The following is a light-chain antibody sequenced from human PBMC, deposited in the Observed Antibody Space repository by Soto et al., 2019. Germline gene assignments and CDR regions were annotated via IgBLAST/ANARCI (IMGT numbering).Light chain of an antibody. V-gene: IGKV3D-7*01. CDR1: QSVSSSY. CDR2: GAS. Sequence: PGERVTLSCRASQSVSSSYLTWYQQKPGQAPRLLIYGASTRATSIPARFSGSGSGTDFTLTISSLQPEDFAVYYCQQDYNLPREFTLGPGTKVDIK. J-gene: IGKJ3*01. CDR3: QQDYNLPREFT.